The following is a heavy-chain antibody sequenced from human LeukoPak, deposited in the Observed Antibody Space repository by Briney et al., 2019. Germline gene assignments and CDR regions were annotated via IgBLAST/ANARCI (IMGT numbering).Heavy chain of an antibody. CDR2: ISTSGDT. CDR3: ATSRITGELDY. J-gene: IGHJ4*02. CDR1: GGSISSKF. Sequence: SETLSLTCSVSGGSISSKFWTWVRQPPGKGLKLIGHISTSGDTYYNPSLNSRVSISLGASNNQCSLSLSSVTAADAAVYYCATSRITGELDYWGQGTLVTVSS. D-gene: IGHD2-8*02. V-gene: IGHV4-4*09.